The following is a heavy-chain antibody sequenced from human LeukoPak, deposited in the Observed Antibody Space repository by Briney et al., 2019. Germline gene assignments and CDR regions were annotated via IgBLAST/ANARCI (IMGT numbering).Heavy chain of an antibody. CDR3: AKDLSWNTAGR. J-gene: IGHJ4*02. CDR1: GFTYTDYW. D-gene: IGHD5-18*01. Sequence: GGSLRLSCVVSGFTYTDYWMHWFRQAPGKGPVWVSRINPDGTIIDYADSVKGRFSISRDNAKNLLYLQMNGLRADDTAVYYCAKDLSWNTAGRWGQGILVTVSS. CDR2: INPDGTII. V-gene: IGHV3-74*01.